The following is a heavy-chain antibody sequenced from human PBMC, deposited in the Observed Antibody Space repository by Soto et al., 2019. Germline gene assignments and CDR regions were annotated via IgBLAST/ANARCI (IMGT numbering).Heavy chain of an antibody. CDR1: GFSLTTDRVG. CDR2: IYWDDSK. J-gene: IGHJ4*02. Sequence: QITLKESGPTLVKPTQTLTLTCTFSGFSLTTDRVGVGWIRQPPGEALEWRAVIYWDDSKTYRPSLESRLTITKDTSKNQVALTRTNMDSLDTATYYCAHAYGGRSLYWGQGTLVTVSS. D-gene: IGHD1-26*01. CDR3: AHAYGGRSLY. V-gene: IGHV2-5*02.